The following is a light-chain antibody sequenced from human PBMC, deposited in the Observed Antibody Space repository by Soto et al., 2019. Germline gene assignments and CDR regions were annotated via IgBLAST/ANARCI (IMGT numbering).Light chain of an antibody. V-gene: IGLV2-14*01. CDR3: SSYTSSSTNV. J-gene: IGLJ1*01. Sequence: QSALTQPASVSGSPGQSITISFTGTSSDVGGYNYVSWYQQHPGKAPKLMSYEVSNRPSGVSNRFSGSKSGNTASLTISGLQAEDEADYYCSSYTSSSTNVFGTGTKLTVL. CDR1: SSDVGGYNY. CDR2: EVS.